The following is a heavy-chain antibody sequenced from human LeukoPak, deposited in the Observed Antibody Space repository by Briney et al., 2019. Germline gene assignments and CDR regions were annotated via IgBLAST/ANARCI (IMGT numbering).Heavy chain of an antibody. CDR2: ISSSGSTI. V-gene: IGHV3-11*01. Sequence: GGSLRLSCAASGFTFSDYYMSWIRQAPGKGLEWVSYISSSGSTIYYADSVKGRFTTSRDNAKNSLYLQMNSLRAEDTAVYYCARVGITIFGVVIIGDYFDYWGQGSLVTVSS. CDR1: GFTFSDYY. CDR3: ARVGITIFGVVIIGDYFDY. J-gene: IGHJ4*02. D-gene: IGHD3-3*01.